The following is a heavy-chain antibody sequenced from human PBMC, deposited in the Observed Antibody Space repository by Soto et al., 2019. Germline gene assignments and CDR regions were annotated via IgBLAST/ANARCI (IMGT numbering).Heavy chain of an antibody. D-gene: IGHD3-16*02. CDR2: IWYDGSNK. CDR1: GFTFSSYG. J-gene: IGHJ5*02. V-gene: IGHV3-33*01. Sequence: QVQLVESGGGVVQPGRSLRLSCAASGFTFSSYGMHWVRQAPGKGLEWVAVIWYDGSNKYYADSVKGRFTISRDNSKNTLYLQMNSLRAEDTAVYYCARDHYDYIWGSYRPVGPWGQGTLVTVSS. CDR3: ARDHYDYIWGSYRPVGP.